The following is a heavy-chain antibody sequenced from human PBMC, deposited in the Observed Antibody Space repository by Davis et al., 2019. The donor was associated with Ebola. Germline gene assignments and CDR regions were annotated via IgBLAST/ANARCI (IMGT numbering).Heavy chain of an antibody. CDR2: IYYSGST. CDR1: GGSVSSGCYY. V-gene: IGHV4-61*01. Sequence: MPSETLSLTCTVSGGSVSSGCYYWSCIRQPPEKGLEWVGYIYYSGSTNCNPSLKSRVTISVDTSKNQFSLKLSSVTAADTAVYYCARRIIAAPFDYWGQGTLVTVSS. D-gene: IGHD6-6*01. J-gene: IGHJ4*02. CDR3: ARRIIAAPFDY.